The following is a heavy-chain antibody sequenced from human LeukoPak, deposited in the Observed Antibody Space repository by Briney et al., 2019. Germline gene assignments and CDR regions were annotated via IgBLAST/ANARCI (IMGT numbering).Heavy chain of an antibody. D-gene: IGHD3-9*01. CDR1: GYTFTGYY. Sequence: ASVKVSCKASGYTFTGYYMHWVRQAPGQGLEWMGWINPNSGGTNYAQKFQGRVTMTRDTSISTAYMELSRLRSDDTAVYYCARDSLRYFDWSIGGNFDYGGQGPLVTVSS. CDR3: ARDSLRYFDWSIGGNFDY. V-gene: IGHV1-2*02. CDR2: INPNSGGT. J-gene: IGHJ4*02.